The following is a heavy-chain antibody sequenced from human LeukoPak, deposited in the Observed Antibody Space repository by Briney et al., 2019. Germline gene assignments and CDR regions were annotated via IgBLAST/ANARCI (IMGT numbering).Heavy chain of an antibody. CDR1: GFSFSAYW. CDR2: INPAGTET. D-gene: IGHD2-15*01. Sequence: GGSLRLSCAASGFSFSAYWMTWVRQAPGTGLEWVANINPAGTETYYVDPVKGRFTISRDNAKNLLYLQMNSLRAEDTAVYYCARFGYVAAVDLWGQGTLVAVSS. J-gene: IGHJ4*02. V-gene: IGHV3-7*01. CDR3: ARFGYVAAVDL.